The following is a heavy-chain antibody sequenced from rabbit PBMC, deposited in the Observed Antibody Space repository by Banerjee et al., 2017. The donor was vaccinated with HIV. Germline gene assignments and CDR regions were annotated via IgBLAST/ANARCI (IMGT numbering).Heavy chain of an antibody. V-gene: IGHV1S45*01. J-gene: IGHJ4*01. CDR1: GIDFSSYYY. Sequence: QEQLVESGGGLVQPEGSLTLTCKASGIDFSSYYYMCWVRQAPGKGLQWIGCIYTGSESTHYASWAKGRFTISKTSSTTVTLQMTSLTVADTATYFCARGGAGDSIYYFYLWGQGTLVTVS. CDR2: IYTGSEST. D-gene: IGHD7-1*01. CDR3: ARGGAGDSIYYFYL.